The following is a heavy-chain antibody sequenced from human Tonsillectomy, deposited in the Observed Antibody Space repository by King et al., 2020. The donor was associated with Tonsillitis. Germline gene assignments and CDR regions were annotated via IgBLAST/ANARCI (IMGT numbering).Heavy chain of an antibody. CDR3: ARHTSGVPSPFDF. CDR1: GYSFTSNW. J-gene: IGHJ4*02. Sequence: QLVQSGAEVKKPGESLKISCKGSGYSFTSNWIGWVRQMPGKGLEWMGIIYPDDSDTRYSPFFQGQVTISADKSISTAYLQWSSLKASDTAIYFCARHTSGVPSPFDFWGQGTLVTVSS. V-gene: IGHV5-51*01. D-gene: IGHD3-10*01. CDR2: IYPDDSDT.